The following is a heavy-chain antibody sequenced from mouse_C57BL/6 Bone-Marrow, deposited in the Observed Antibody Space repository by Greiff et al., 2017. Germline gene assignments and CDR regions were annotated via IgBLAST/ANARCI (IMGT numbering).Heavy chain of an antibody. D-gene: IGHD1-1*01. CDR1: GYTITNYW. J-gene: IGHJ2*01. CDR2: IYPGGGYT. Sequence: QVQLKQSGAELVRPGTSVKMSCKASGYTITNYWIGWAKQRHGHGLEWIGDIYPGGGYTNYNEKFKGKATLTADKSSSTAYMQFSSLTSEDSAIYYCARRYGSSFDYWGQGTTLTVSS. CDR3: ARRYGSSFDY. V-gene: IGHV1-63*01.